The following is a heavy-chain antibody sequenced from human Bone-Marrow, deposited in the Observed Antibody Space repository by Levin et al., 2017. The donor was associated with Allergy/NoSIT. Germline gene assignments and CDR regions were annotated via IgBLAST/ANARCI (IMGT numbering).Heavy chain of an antibody. D-gene: IGHD3-10*01. V-gene: IGHV4-31*02. J-gene: IGHJ4*02. CDR2: IYYPGNT. Sequence: LRLSCTVSGESVSSSGFYWTWIRQYPGKGLEWIGHIYYPGNTSYNPSLKSRVSISEDTSKNQFSLKLASVTAADTAVYYCARESVYYGSGSWIDCWGQGTLVTVSS. CDR3: ARESVYYGSGSWIDC. CDR1: GESVSSSGFY.